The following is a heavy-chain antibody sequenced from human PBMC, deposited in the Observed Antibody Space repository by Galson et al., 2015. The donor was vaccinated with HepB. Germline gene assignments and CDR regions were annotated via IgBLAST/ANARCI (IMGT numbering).Heavy chain of an antibody. D-gene: IGHD1-7*01. CDR1: GFAFSSYA. V-gene: IGHV3-30-3*01. Sequence: SLRLSCAASGFAFSSYAMHWVRQAPGKGLEWVAVISYDGSNKYYADSVKGRFTISRDNSKNTLYLQMNSLRAEDTAVYYCASLLELGIYYYGMDVWGQGTTVTVSS. J-gene: IGHJ6*02. CDR3: ASLLELGIYYYGMDV. CDR2: ISYDGSNK.